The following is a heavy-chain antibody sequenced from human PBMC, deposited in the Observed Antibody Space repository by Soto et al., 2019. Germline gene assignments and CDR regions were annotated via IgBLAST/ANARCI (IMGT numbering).Heavy chain of an antibody. CDR1: GGSISSGGYY. J-gene: IGHJ6*02. D-gene: IGHD2-15*01. CDR3: ARAGIYCSGGSCYPYYYYYYGMDV. Sequence: SETLSLTCTVSGGSISSGGYYWSWIRQPPGKGLEWIGEINHSGSTNYNPSLKSRVTISVDTSKNQFSLKLSSVTAADTAVYYCARAGIYCSGGSCYPYYYYYYGMDVWGQGTTVTVSS. CDR2: INHSGST. V-gene: IGHV4-39*07.